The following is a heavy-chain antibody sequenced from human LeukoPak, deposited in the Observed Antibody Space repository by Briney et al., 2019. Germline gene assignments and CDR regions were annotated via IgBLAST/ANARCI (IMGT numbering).Heavy chain of an antibody. D-gene: IGHD3-3*01. CDR3: TRDFRFSFDY. J-gene: IGHJ4*02. Sequence: PGRSLRLSCTASGFTFGNYAISWVRQAPGKGLEWVGFIRSEAYGGTTEYAASVKGRFTISRDDSKSIAYLQMDSLKTEDTALYYCTRDFRFSFDYWGQGTLVTVSS. CDR2: IRSEAYGGTT. V-gene: IGHV3-49*04. CDR1: GFTFGNYA.